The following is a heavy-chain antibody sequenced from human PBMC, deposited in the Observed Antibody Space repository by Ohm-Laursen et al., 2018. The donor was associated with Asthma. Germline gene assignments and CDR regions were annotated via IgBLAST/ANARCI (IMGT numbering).Heavy chain of an antibody. CDR1: GFTFSSHT. Sequence: SLRLSCAASGFTFSSHTMNWARQAPGKGLEWVSSISSGSSNIYYADSVKGRFTISRDNAKDSLSLQMNSLRVEDTAVYYCARERSSSSWNYYYYYYGMDVWGQGTTVTVSS. D-gene: IGHD6-13*01. J-gene: IGHJ6*02. V-gene: IGHV3-21*01. CDR3: ARERSSSSWNYYYYYYGMDV. CDR2: ISSGSSNI.